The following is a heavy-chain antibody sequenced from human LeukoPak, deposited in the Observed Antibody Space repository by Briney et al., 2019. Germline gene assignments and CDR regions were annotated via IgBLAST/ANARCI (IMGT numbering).Heavy chain of an antibody. V-gene: IGHV1-2*02. CDR1: GYTFTGYY. CDR3: ARDFYGGNSLYYFDY. CDR2: INPNSGDT. J-gene: IGHJ4*02. Sequence: GASVKVSCKASGYTFTGYYMHWVRQAPGQGLEWMGWINPNSGDTNYAQKFQGRVTMTRDTSISTAYMELSRLRSDDTAVYYCARDFYGGNSLYYFDYWGQGTLVNVSS. D-gene: IGHD4-23*01.